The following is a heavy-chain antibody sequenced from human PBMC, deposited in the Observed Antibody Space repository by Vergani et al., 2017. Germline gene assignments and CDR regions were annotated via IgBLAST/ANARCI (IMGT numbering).Heavy chain of an antibody. CDR2: IWYDGSNK. Sequence: QVQLVESGGGVVQPGRSLRLSCAASGFTFSSYGMHWVRQVPGKGLEWVAVIWYDGSNKYYADSVKGRFTISRDNAKNSLYLQMNSLRAEDTAVYYCARDRYDFWSGYANYGMDVWGQGTTVTVSS. CDR1: GFTFSSYG. J-gene: IGHJ6*02. V-gene: IGHV3-33*01. CDR3: ARDRYDFWSGYANYGMDV. D-gene: IGHD3-3*01.